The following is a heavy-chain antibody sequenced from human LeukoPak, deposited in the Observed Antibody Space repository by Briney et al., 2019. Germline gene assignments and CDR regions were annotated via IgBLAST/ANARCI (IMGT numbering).Heavy chain of an antibody. CDR1: GFIFSSYS. CDR2: ISFSSSTI. Sequence: GGSLRLSCAASGFIFSSYSMNWVRQAPGKGLEWVSYISFSSSTIYYADSVKGRFTISRDNAKNSLYLQMNSLRAEDTAVYYCARGPSGWEILGRFDPWGQGTLVTVSS. D-gene: IGHD1-26*01. V-gene: IGHV3-48*01. CDR3: ARGPSGWEILGRFDP. J-gene: IGHJ5*02.